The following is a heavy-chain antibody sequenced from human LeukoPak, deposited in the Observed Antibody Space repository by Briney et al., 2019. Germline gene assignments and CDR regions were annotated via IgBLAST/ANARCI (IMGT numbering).Heavy chain of an antibody. J-gene: IGHJ5*02. Sequence: SETLSLTCTVSGASISGYYWSWIRQPPGKGLEWIGYIHYSGNTKYSSSLKSRVTTSVDTSRSQFSLKLSSVTAADTAVYYCARGVGCSGGSCYSVYWLDPWGQGTLVTVSS. D-gene: IGHD2-15*01. V-gene: IGHV4-59*01. CDR2: IHYSGNT. CDR3: ARGVGCSGGSCYSVYWLDP. CDR1: GASISGYY.